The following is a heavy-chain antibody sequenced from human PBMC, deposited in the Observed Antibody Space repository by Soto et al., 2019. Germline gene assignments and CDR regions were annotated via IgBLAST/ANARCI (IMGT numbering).Heavy chain of an antibody. Sequence: EVQLLESGGGLVQPGGSLRLSCAASGFTFSSYAMSWVRQAPGKGLEWVSAISGSGGSTYYADSVKGRFTISRDNSKKTLYLQMNSLRADETAVYYCAGGRGYCYAPDAFDIWGQGTMVTVSS. V-gene: IGHV3-23*01. CDR2: ISGSGGST. J-gene: IGHJ3*02. CDR1: GFTFSSYA. D-gene: IGHD5-18*01. CDR3: AGGRGYCYAPDAFDI.